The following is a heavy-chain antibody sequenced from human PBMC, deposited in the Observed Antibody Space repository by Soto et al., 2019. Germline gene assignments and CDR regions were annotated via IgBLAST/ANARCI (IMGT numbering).Heavy chain of an antibody. D-gene: IGHD6-6*01. V-gene: IGHV3-9*01. Sequence: GGSRRLSCVASGLTFEYYDMHWVRQVPGTGLEWVSSITSNGDAINYAASVKGRFTLSRDNARNSMYLEMNSLRVEDTGFYFCVQGTFSRSQVIFDSWGQGTLVTVSS. J-gene: IGHJ4*02. CDR3: VQGTFSRSQVIFDS. CDR1: GLTFEYYD. CDR2: ITSNGDAI.